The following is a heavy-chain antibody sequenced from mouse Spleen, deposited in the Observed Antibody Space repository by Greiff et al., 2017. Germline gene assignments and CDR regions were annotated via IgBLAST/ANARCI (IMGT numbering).Heavy chain of an antibody. J-gene: IGHJ2*01. CDR2: ISSGGSYT. CDR1: GFTFSSYG. V-gene: IGHV5-6*01. D-gene: IGHD4-1*01. Sequence: EVQLVESGGDLVKPGGSLKLSCAASGFTFSSYGMSWVRQTPDKRLEWVATISSGGSYTYYPDSVKGRFTISRDNAKNTLYLQMSSLKSEDTAMYYCARDLGRGDFDYWGQGTTLTVSS. CDR3: ARDLGRGDFDY.